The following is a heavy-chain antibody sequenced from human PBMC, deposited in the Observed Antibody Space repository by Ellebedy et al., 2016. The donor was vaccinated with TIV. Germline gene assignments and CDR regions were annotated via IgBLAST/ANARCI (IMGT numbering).Heavy chain of an antibody. CDR2: ISYDGIYK. CDR3: AKDGVRHVGGFDY. V-gene: IGHV3-30-3*02. Sequence: GESLKISCATSGFPFNTYSLTWVRQAPGKGLEWVAVISYDGIYKYYADSVKGRFTISRDNSKNTLSLQMDSLRPEDTAVYYCAKDGVRHVGGFDYWGQGTLVTVSS. J-gene: IGHJ4*02. CDR1: GFPFNTYS. D-gene: IGHD3-16*01.